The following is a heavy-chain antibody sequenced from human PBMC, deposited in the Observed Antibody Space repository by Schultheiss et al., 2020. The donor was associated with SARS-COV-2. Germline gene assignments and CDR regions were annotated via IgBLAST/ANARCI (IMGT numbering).Heavy chain of an antibody. CDR1: GYTFTSYG. J-gene: IGHJ4*02. V-gene: IGHV1-58*02. Sequence: SVKVSCKASGYTFTSYGISWVRQAPGQGLEWMGWIVVGSGNTNYAQKFQERVTITRDMSTSTAYMELSSLRSEDTAVYYCARDLFDWGQGTLVTVSS. CDR2: IVVGSGNT. D-gene: IGHD3-16*01. CDR3: ARDLFD.